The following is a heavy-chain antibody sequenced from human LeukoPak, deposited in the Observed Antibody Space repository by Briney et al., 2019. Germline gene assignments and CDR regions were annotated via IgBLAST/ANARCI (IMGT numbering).Heavy chain of an antibody. J-gene: IGHJ6*02. Sequence: ASVNVSCKASGYTFTSYGISWVRQAPGQGLEWMGWISAYNSNTNYAQKLQGRVTMTTDTSTSTAYMELRSLRSDDTAVYYCARHSGYDLVVGYYYYGMDVWGQGTTVTVSS. CDR3: ARHSGYDLVVGYYYYGMDV. CDR2: ISAYNSNT. CDR1: GYTFTSYG. V-gene: IGHV1-18*01. D-gene: IGHD5-12*01.